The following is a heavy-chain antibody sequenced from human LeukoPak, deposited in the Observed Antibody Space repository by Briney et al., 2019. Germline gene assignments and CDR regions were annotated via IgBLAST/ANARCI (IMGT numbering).Heavy chain of an antibody. J-gene: IGHJ4*02. CDR3: ARDRGRYYDSRGFYWGYYFDS. CDR1: GFTFSSYA. Sequence: GGSLRLSCAASGFTFSSYAMHWVRQAPGKGLEYVSAISSNGGSTYYANSVKGRFTISRDNSKNTLYLQMGSLRAEDMAVYYCARDRGRYYDSRGFYWGYYFDSWGQGILVTVST. V-gene: IGHV3-64*01. D-gene: IGHD3-22*01. CDR2: ISSNGGST.